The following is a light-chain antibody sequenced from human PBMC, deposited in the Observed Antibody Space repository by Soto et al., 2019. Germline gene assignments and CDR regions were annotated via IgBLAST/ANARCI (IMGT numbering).Light chain of an antibody. V-gene: IGKV3-11*01. J-gene: IGKJ3*01. CDR3: QQRSNWPT. CDR2: DAS. Sequence: EVVFTTYPAPLSFSPGERATLSFRASQSVSSHLAWYQQKPGQAPRLLIYDASNRATGIPARFSGSGSGTDFTLTISSLEPEDFAVYYCQQRSNWPTFGPGTKVDI. CDR1: QSVSSH.